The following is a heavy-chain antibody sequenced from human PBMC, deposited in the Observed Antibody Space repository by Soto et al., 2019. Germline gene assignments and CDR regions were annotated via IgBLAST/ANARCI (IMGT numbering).Heavy chain of an antibody. Sequence: GGSLRLSCAASGFTLSTYDMHWVRQATGKGLEWVATIGSAGDTYYPGSVKGRFTVSRESAKNTLYLQMNSLRAEDTAVYYCNTAAAGSYYNGMDVWGKGTTVTSPQ. CDR3: NTAAAGSYYNGMDV. V-gene: IGHV3-13*01. CDR2: IGSAGDT. D-gene: IGHD6-13*01. J-gene: IGHJ6*04. CDR1: GFTLSTYD.